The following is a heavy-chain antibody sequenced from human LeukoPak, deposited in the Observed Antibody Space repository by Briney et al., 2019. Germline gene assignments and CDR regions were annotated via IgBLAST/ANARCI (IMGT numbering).Heavy chain of an antibody. D-gene: IGHD3-10*01. Sequence: ASVKVSCKASGYTFTGYYMHWVRQAPGQGLEWMGWINPNSSGTNYAQKFQGGVTMTRDTSISTAYMGLSRLRSDDTAVYYCARDLTTMVRGVYYFDYWGQGTLVTVSS. CDR1: GYTFTGYY. CDR3: ARDLTTMVRGVYYFDY. J-gene: IGHJ4*02. CDR2: INPNSSGT. V-gene: IGHV1-2*02.